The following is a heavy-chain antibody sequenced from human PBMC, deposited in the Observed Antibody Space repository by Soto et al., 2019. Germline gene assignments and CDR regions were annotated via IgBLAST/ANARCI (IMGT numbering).Heavy chain of an antibody. D-gene: IGHD3-3*01. Sequence: GGSLRLSCAASGFTFSGSAMHWVRQASGKGLEWVGRIRSKANSYATAYVASVKGRFTISRDDSKNTAYLQMNSLKTEDTAVYYCTRTNYDFWSGYWPTWGQGTLVTVSS. CDR1: GFTFSGSA. CDR2: IRSKANSYAT. J-gene: IGHJ5*02. CDR3: TRTNYDFWSGYWPT. V-gene: IGHV3-73*01.